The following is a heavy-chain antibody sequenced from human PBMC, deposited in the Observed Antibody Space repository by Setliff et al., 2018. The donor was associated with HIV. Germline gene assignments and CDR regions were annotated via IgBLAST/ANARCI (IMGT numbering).Heavy chain of an antibody. CDR1: GGSISSRSYY. V-gene: IGHV4-39*07. D-gene: IGHD1-26*01. CDR3: ARGQDLGATWTGYYYYYMDV. Sequence: PSETLSLTCSVSGGSISSRSYYWGWIRQPPGKGLEWIGSIYAGGSTYYQPSLKSRVTISLDTSKNQFSLKLTSVTAADTAVYYCARGQDLGATWTGYYYYYMDVWGKGTTVTVSS. CDR2: IYAGGST. J-gene: IGHJ6*03.